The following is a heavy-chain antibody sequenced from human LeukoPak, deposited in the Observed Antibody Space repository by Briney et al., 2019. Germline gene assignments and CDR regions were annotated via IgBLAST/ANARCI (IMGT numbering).Heavy chain of an antibody. V-gene: IGHV3-23*01. CDR2: ISGSGGST. J-gene: IGHJ4*02. CDR1: GFTFNDYA. CDR3: AKAHRDCSSTSCYVS. Sequence: GGSLRLSCATSGFTFNDYAMYWVRQAPGKGLEWVSAISGSGGSTYYADSVKGRFTISRDNSKNTLYLQMNSLRAEDTAVYYCAKAHRDCSSTSCYVSWGQGTLVTVSS. D-gene: IGHD2-2*01.